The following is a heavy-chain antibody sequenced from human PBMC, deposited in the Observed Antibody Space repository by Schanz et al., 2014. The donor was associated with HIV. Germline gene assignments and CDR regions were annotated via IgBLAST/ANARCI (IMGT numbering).Heavy chain of an antibody. J-gene: IGHJ4*02. CDR3: ARAPYTSGWYGVDY. D-gene: IGHD6-19*01. CDR1: GYTFTDHY. V-gene: IGHV1-46*01. CDR2: INPIGGIT. Sequence: QVQLVQSGAEVRKPGASVKVSCKASGYTFTDHYKHWMRKAPGQGLEWMAIINPIGGITSYAQKYQGRITVTRDTSTTTFYMEVSSLRSDDTAVYYCARAPYTSGWYGVDYWGQGTLVTVSS.